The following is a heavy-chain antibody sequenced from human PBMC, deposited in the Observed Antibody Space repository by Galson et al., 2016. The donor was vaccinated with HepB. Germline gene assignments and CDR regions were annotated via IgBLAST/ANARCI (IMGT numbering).Heavy chain of an antibody. V-gene: IGHV3-33*01. J-gene: IGHJ4*02. CDR3: AREKGAAAGIDY. CDR1: GFTFSHYG. D-gene: IGHD6-25*01. Sequence: SLRLSCAASGFTFSHYGMHWVRQAPGKGLDWVAVIWYGGDNKKFADSVKGRFTISTDSSKNTVNLHMNSLTVEDTAIYYCAREKGAAAGIDYWGQGTVVTVSS. CDR2: IWYGGDNK.